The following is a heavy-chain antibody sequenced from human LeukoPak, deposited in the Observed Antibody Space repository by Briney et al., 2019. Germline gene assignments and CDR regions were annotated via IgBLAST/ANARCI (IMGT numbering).Heavy chain of an antibody. V-gene: IGHV4-59*01. CDR1: GGSISGYY. CDR2: IYYSGST. J-gene: IGHJ6*02. Sequence: SETLSLTCTVSGGSISGYYWSWFRQPPGKGPEYVGYIYYSGSTNYNPSLKSRVTISVDTSKNQFSLKLSSVTAADTAVYYCARDSESYQPYYYYGMDVWGQGTTVTVSS. CDR3: ARDSESYQPYYYYGMDV. D-gene: IGHD1-26*01.